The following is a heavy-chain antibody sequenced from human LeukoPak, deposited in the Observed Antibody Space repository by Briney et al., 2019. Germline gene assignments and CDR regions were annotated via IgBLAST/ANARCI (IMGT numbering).Heavy chain of an antibody. CDR3: AKDLGRYRNNYFDY. Sequence: PGGSLRLSCAASGFTFNSYAMSWVRQAPEKGLEWVATISGSGGGTYYADSVKGRFTISRDDSKNTLYLQMNSLRAEDTAVHYCAKDLGRYRNNYFDYWGQGTLATVSS. CDR1: GFTFNSYA. CDR2: ISGSGGGT. J-gene: IGHJ4*02. V-gene: IGHV3-23*01. D-gene: IGHD1-26*01.